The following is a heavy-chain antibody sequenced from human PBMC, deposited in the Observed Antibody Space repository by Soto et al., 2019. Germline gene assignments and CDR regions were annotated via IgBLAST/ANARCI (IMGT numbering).Heavy chain of an antibody. CDR2: ISGSGGST. V-gene: IGHV3-23*01. J-gene: IGHJ6*02. Sequence: EVQLLESGGGLVQPGGSLRLSCAASGFTFSSYAMSWVRQAPGKGLEWVSAISGSGGSTYYADSVKGRFTISRDNSKNTLYLQMNSLRAEDTAVYYCVKGRAKVVGPNGMDVWGQGTTVTVSS. CDR3: VKGRAKVVGPNGMDV. CDR1: GFTFSSYA. D-gene: IGHD1-26*01.